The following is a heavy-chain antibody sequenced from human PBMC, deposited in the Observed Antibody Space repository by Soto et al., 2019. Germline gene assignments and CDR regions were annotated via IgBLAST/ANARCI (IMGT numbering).Heavy chain of an antibody. J-gene: IGHJ6*03. CDR3: AKGYSGYDYMDV. D-gene: IGHD1-26*01. Sequence: GGSLRLSCAASGFTFDDYAMHWVRQAPGNGLEWVSGISWNSGSIGYADSVKGRFTISRDNAKNSLYLQMNSLRAEDTALYYCAKGYSGYDYMDVWGKGTTVTVSS. V-gene: IGHV3-9*01. CDR2: ISWNSGSI. CDR1: GFTFDDYA.